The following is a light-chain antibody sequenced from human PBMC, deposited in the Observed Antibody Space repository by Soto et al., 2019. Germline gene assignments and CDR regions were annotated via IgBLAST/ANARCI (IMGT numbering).Light chain of an antibody. Sequence: DIQMTQSPSSLSTSIGDRVTISCRASHYISSYLNWYQQKPGKTPNLLIYAASSLQSGVPSRFSGSGSGTAFTLTISSLQPEDFATYYCQQSYRTPWTFGQGTKVEL. CDR3: QQSYRTPWT. CDR2: AAS. CDR1: HYISSY. V-gene: IGKV1-39*01. J-gene: IGKJ1*01.